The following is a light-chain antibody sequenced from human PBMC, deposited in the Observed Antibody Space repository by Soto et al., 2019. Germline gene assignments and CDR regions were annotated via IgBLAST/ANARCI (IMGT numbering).Light chain of an antibody. J-gene: IGKJ2*01. V-gene: IGKV1-39*01. CDR3: QQYYSSPYT. CDR2: AAS. Sequence: DIQMTQSPSSLSASIGDRVTITCRASQSVTSNLNWYPQKFGETTKLLMYAASNLQGGVPSRFSGSGSGTAFTLTISILQPEDFATYYCQQYYSSPYTFGQGTKLEV. CDR1: QSVTSN.